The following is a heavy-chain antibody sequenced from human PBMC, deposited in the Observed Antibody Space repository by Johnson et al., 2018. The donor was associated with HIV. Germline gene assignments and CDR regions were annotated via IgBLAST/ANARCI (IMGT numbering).Heavy chain of an antibody. V-gene: IGHV3-66*01. D-gene: IGHD6-13*01. CDR2: IYSGGST. CDR3: TRARYSSSWYNGDAFDR. CDR1: GFTVSRNY. J-gene: IGHJ3*02. Sequence: VQLVEFGGGLVKPGGSLRLSCAASGFTVSRNYMNWVRQAPGKGLEWVSVIYSGGSTYYADSVKGRFTISRDNAKNSLYLQMNSLRAVDTALYYCTRARYSSSWYNGDAFDRWGQGTMVTVSS.